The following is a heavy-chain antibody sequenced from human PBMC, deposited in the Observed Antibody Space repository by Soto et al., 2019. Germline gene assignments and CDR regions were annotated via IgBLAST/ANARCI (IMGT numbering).Heavy chain of an antibody. V-gene: IGHV4-61*08. J-gene: IGHJ6*01. CDR3: ARPKVTGRWYYGMDV. D-gene: IGHD2-15*01. CDR1: GGSISSGVYY. Sequence: SETMSLTCTVSGGSISSGVYYWSWIRKHPGKGLEWIGYIYKGGSINYNPSLKSRVTISVDTSNNQFSLKLSSVTAADTAVYYCARPKVTGRWYYGMDVWGQGTTVTVSS. CDR2: IYKGGSI.